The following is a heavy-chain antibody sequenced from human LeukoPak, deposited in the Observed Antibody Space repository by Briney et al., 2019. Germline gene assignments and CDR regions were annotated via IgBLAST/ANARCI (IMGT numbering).Heavy chain of an antibody. CDR1: GYTLTGYY. D-gene: IGHD3-16*02. Sequence: GASVKVSCKASGYTLTGYYMHWVRQAPGQGLEWMGWINPSSGGTNYTQKFQGRVTMTRDTSINTAYMELTRLRSDDTAVYYCARDYDYIWGSYRSDAFDIWGQGTMVTVSS. CDR3: ARDYDYIWGSYRSDAFDI. V-gene: IGHV1-2*02. J-gene: IGHJ3*02. CDR2: INPSSGGT.